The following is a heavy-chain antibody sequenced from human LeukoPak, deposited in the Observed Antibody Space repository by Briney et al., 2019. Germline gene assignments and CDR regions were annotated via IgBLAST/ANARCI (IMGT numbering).Heavy chain of an antibody. D-gene: IGHD3-22*01. Sequence: GGSLSLSCAASGFTFSDYYMSWIRQAPGKGLEWVSYISSSSSYTNYADSVKGRFTISRDNAKNSLYLQMNSLRAEDTAVYYCARARGGSSGYYYYFDYWGQGTLVTVSS. J-gene: IGHJ4*02. CDR2: ISSSSSYT. CDR3: ARARGGSSGYYYYFDY. V-gene: IGHV3-11*05. CDR1: GFTFSDYY.